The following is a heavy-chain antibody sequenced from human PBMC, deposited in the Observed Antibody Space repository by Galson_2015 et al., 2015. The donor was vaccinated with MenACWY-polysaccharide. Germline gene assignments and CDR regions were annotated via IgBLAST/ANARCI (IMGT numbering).Heavy chain of an antibody. CDR1: GSTFSSYA. V-gene: IGHV3-23*01. D-gene: IGHD3-10*01. Sequence: SLRLSCAASGSTFSSYAMSWVRQAPGKGLEWVSAFSGSGGRTYYADSVKGRFTISRDNSKNTLYLQMNSLRAEDTAAYYCAKPRDGFIDYYYGMDVWGQGTTVTVSS. J-gene: IGHJ6*02. CDR2: FSGSGGRT. CDR3: AKPRDGFIDYYYGMDV.